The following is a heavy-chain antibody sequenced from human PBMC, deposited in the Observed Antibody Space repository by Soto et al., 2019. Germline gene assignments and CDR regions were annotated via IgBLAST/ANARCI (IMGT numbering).Heavy chain of an antibody. CDR3: AKAPGPECSGGINYFVY. CDR1: GFTFSSYA. J-gene: IGHJ4*02. V-gene: IGHV3-23*01. D-gene: IGHD2-15*01. CDR2: ISGSGGST. Sequence: PGGSLRLSCAASGFTFSSYAMSWVRQAPGKGLEWVSAISGSGGSTYYADSVKGRFTISRDNSKNTLYLQMNSLRAEDTAVYYCAKAPGPECSGGINYFVYWGQGTLVTVSS.